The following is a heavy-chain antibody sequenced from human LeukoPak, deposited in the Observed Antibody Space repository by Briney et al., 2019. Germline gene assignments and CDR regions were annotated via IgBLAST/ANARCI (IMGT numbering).Heavy chain of an antibody. CDR2: IYYSGTA. D-gene: IGHD6-19*01. V-gene: IGHV4-59*08. CDR1: GASLSTSS. Sequence: SETLSLTCTVSGASLSTSSWTWIRQPPGKGLECIGFIYYSGTAHYHPSLKSRVTISLDTSKNQFSLRLSSVTAADTAVYYCARHFSNGWSDKWGPGTLLTVS. J-gene: IGHJ4*02. CDR3: ARHFSNGWSDK.